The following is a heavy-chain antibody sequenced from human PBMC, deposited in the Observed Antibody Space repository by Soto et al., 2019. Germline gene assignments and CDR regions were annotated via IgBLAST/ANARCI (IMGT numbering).Heavy chain of an antibody. CDR2: IFYDGST. J-gene: IGHJ3*02. V-gene: IGHV4-39*01. D-gene: IGHD1-26*01. Sequence: SETLSLTCTVSGGSVSSGSYYWGWIRQPPGRGLEWIGSIFYDGSTYYNPSLKSRVTTSVDASKNQFSVKLSSVTATVTAVYYCARHADRGSYSRASDIWGQGTMVTVSS. CDR1: GGSVSSGSYY. CDR3: ARHADRGSYSRASDI.